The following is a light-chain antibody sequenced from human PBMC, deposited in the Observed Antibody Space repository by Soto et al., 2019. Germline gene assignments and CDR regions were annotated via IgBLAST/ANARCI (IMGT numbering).Light chain of an antibody. CDR1: QSVSNTY. CDR2: DAS. CDR3: QQRVYLPVT. V-gene: IGKV3D-20*02. J-gene: IGKJ5*01. Sequence: IVLTQSPGTLCLSPGERATLSCRASQSVSNTYLAWYQQKPGQAPRLIISDASSRATGIPDRFSGSGSGTDGTITISRVAKEDGPVYDCQQRVYLPVTFGQGTRLEIK.